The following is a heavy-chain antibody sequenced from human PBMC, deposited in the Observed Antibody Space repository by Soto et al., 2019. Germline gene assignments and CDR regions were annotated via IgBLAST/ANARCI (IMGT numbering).Heavy chain of an antibody. CDR2: ISYDGSNK. CDR1: GFTFSSYA. V-gene: IGHV3-30-3*01. CDR3: ARDPLWGTAMVRWYFDR. D-gene: IGHD5-18*01. J-gene: IGHJ2*01. Sequence: QVQLVESGGGVVQPGRSLRLSCAASGFTFSSYAMHWVRQAPGKGLEWVAVISYDGSNKYYADSVKGRFTISRDNSKNALYLHMNSLRAADTAVYYCARDPLWGTAMVRWYFDRWGRGTLVTVSS.